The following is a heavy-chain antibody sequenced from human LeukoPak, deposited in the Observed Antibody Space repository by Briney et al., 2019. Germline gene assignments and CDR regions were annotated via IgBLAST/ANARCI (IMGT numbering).Heavy chain of an antibody. CDR3: ASTSKYIGSGRDDSFDI. CDR1: GGSISTGGYY. Sequence: SETLSLTCTVSGGSISTGGYYWSWIRQPPGKGLEWIGYISYSGGTYYNPSLKSRVSISADTSKSQFSLKMSSVTAADTAVYYCASTSKYIGSGRDDSFDIWGQGTMVTVSS. V-gene: IGHV4-30-4*01. CDR2: ISYSGGT. D-gene: IGHD3-10*01. J-gene: IGHJ3*02.